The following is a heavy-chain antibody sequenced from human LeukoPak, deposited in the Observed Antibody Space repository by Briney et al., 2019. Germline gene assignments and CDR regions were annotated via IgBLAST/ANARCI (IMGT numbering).Heavy chain of an antibody. J-gene: IGHJ6*02. Sequence: GGSLRLSCAASGFALSSHWMTWVRQVPGRGPEWVANVNRDGSETYYLDSVKGRFTISKDNAKNSLYLQMNSLRAEDTALYHCARNNGMDVWGQGTTAIVSS. CDR1: GFALSSHW. CDR2: VNRDGSET. CDR3: ARNNGMDV. V-gene: IGHV3-7*03.